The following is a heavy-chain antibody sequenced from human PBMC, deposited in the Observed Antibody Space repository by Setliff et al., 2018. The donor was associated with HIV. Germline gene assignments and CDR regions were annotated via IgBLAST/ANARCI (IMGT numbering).Heavy chain of an antibody. D-gene: IGHD3-22*01. J-gene: IGHJ3*02. CDR3: ARDRAYYYDHDRATSDEAFDI. Sequence: SVKVSCKASGGTFSNFPISWVRQAPGQGLEWMGSIISSLGVTKYAQKFQGRVTITAHESTNTVSMELSSLRSEDTALYFCARDRAYYYDHDRATSDEAFDIWGQGTMVTVSS. CDR2: IISSLGVT. CDR1: GGTFSNFP. V-gene: IGHV1-69*04.